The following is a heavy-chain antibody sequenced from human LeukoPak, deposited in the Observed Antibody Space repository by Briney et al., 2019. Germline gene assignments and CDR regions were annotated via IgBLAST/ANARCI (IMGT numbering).Heavy chain of an antibody. CDR3: ARDPGGMDV. CDR2: IFHSGSS. Sequence: PSGTLSLTCAVSGGSISSSNWWSWVRQPPGKWLEWIGEIFHSGSSNYNPSLKIRVTISVDKSKNQFSLKLSSVTAADTAVYYCARDPGGMDVWGKGTTVTVSS. J-gene: IGHJ6*04. D-gene: IGHD3-10*01. CDR1: GGSISSSNW. V-gene: IGHV4-4*02.